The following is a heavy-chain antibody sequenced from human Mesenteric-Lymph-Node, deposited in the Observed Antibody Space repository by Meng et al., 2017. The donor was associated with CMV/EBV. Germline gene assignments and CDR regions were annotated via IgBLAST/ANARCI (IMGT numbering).Heavy chain of an antibody. Sequence: GESLKISCAASGFTFSSYGMHWVRQAPGKGLEWVAFIRYDGSNKYYADSVKGRFTISRDNSKNTLYLQMNSLRAEDTAVYYCAKDPTYYDFWSGGYVDYWGQGTLVTVSS. V-gene: IGHV3-30*02. CDR3: AKDPTYYDFWSGGYVDY. CDR2: IRYDGSNK. CDR1: GFTFSSYG. J-gene: IGHJ4*02. D-gene: IGHD3-3*01.